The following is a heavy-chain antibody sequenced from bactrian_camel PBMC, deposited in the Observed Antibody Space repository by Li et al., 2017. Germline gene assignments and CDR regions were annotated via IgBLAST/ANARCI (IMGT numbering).Heavy chain of an antibody. CDR3: NSLCSWHPYNY. CDR2: VNSGDTRT. Sequence: EVQLVESGGGSVQAGGSLKLSCVVSGHIFSSCGMGWYRQAPGKGLEWVSAVNSGDTRTYYAGSVKGRFTISQDTAKITTYLQMNRLKPEDTAMYFCNSLCSWHPYNYWGQGTQVTVS. J-gene: IGHJ4*01. D-gene: IGHD7*01. CDR1: GHIFSSCG. V-gene: IGHV3S40*01.